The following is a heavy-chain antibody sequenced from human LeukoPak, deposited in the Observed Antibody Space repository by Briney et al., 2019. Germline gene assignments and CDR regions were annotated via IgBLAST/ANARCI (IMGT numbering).Heavy chain of an antibody. D-gene: IGHD4-17*01. J-gene: IGHJ4*02. CDR3: ARGDYGVGDFDY. CDR1: GGSISSGGYS. CDR2: IYHSGST. V-gene: IGHV4-30-2*01. Sequence: SQTLSLTCAVSGGSISSGGYSWSWIRQPPGKGLEWIGYIYHSGSTYYNPSLKSRVTISVDRSKNQFSLKLSSVTAADTAVYYCARGDYGVGDFDYWGQGTLVTVSS.